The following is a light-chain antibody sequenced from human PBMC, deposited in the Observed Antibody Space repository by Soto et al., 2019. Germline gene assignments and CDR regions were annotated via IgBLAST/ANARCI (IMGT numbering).Light chain of an antibody. CDR2: EVS. V-gene: IGLV2-14*01. J-gene: IGLJ3*02. CDR3: SSYTTSSSVV. CDR1: SSDVGDYNY. Sequence: QSALTQPASVSGSPGQSSTISCTGTSSDVGDYNYVSWYQPHPGKAPKLMIFEVSNRPSGVSNRFSGSKSGNTASLTISGLQAEDEADYYCSSYTTSSSVVFGGGTKLTVL.